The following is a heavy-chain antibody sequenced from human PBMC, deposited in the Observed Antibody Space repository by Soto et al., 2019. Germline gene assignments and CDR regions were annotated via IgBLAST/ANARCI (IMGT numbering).Heavy chain of an antibody. D-gene: IGHD2-2*01. CDR3: ARDRCSSTSCYLYYYYGMDV. V-gene: IGHV1-18*04. CDR2: ISAYNGNT. Sequence: VASVKVSCKASGYTFTSYGISWVRQAPGQGLEWMGWISAYNGNTNYAQKLQGRVTMTTDTSTSTAYMELRSLRSDDTAVYYCARDRCSSTSCYLYYYYGMDVWGQGTTVTVSS. CDR1: GYTFTSYG. J-gene: IGHJ6*02.